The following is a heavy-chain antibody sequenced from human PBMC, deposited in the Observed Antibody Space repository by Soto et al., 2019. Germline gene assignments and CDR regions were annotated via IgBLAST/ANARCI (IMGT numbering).Heavy chain of an antibody. J-gene: IGHJ4*02. CDR1: GYTFTSYA. CDR3: ASGLRGYSYGAAY. V-gene: IGHV1-3*01. Sequence: QVQLVQSGAEVKKPGASVKVSCKASGYTFTSYAMHWVRQAPGQRLEWMGWINAGNGNTKYSQKFQGRVTITRDTSASTAYMELSILRSEDTAVYYCASGLRGYSYGAAYWGQGTLVTVSS. CDR2: INAGNGNT. D-gene: IGHD5-18*01.